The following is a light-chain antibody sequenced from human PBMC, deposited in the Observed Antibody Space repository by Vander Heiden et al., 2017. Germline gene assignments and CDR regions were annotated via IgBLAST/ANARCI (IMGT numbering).Light chain of an antibody. Sequence: QSVLTQQPAASGAPGQRVTISCSGSSSNVGSNSVYWYQHLPGTAPKLLIYMDFHRPSGVPDRFSASKSGTSASLAISGLRSEDEAHYYCAAWDDSLSVVFGGGTKLTVL. V-gene: IGLV1-47*01. CDR1: SSNVGSNS. CDR3: AAWDDSLSVV. CDR2: MDF. J-gene: IGLJ2*01.